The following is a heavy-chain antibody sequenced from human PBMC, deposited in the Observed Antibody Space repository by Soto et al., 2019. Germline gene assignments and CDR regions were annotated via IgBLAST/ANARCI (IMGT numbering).Heavy chain of an antibody. D-gene: IGHD3-10*02. J-gene: IGHJ4*02. CDR1: GYTFTTYG. CDR3: ARQEGHIEPMIGEFDF. Sequence: QVQLVQSGPEVKKPGASVMLSCKASGYTFTTYGVRWVRQAPGLGLEWMGWISAYNGNTNYAQKFHGRVTMTTDASANTAYLELRSLRSDETAVYYCARQEGHIEPMIGEFDFWGQGTLVTVSS. CDR2: ISAYNGNT. V-gene: IGHV1-18*01.